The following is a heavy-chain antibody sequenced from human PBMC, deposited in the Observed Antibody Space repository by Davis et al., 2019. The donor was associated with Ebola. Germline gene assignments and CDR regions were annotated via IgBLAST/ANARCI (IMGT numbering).Heavy chain of an antibody. J-gene: IGHJ4*02. CDR1: GYSFTGRW. V-gene: IGHV5-51*01. CDR2: IYPGDSDT. D-gene: IGHD6-19*01. Sequence: GESLKISCKGSGYSFTGRWIAWVRQMPGKGLEWVGIIYPGDSDTRYSPSFQGQVTISADKSISTAYLQWSSLKASDTAMYYCASEGAVAGMFDYWGQGTLVTVSS. CDR3: ASEGAVAGMFDY.